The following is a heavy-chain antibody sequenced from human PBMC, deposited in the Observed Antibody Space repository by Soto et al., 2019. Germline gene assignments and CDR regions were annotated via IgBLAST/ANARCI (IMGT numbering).Heavy chain of an antibody. CDR1: GFTFSIHE. J-gene: IGHJ4*02. CDR2: ISSIGVAT. Sequence: XGSLKLSCAAAGFTFSIHEMNWVRQAPGKGLEWVSYISSIGVATYYADSVKGRFTISRDNAKNSLYLQMNSLRAEDTAVYYCAREGRVGGIDYWGQGTPVTVSS. D-gene: IGHD6-19*01. V-gene: IGHV3-48*03. CDR3: AREGRVGGIDY.